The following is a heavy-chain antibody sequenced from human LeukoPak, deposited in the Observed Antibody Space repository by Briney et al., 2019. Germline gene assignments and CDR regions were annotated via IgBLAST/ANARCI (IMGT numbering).Heavy chain of an antibody. CDR1: GFTFSSYA. Sequence: GRSLRLSCAASGFTFSSYAMHWVRQAPGKGLEWVAVISYDGSNKYYADSVKGRFTISRDNSKNTLHLQMNSLRAEDTAVYYCAREFDYPGSLNYWGQGTLVTVSS. CDR2: ISYDGSNK. D-gene: IGHD4-11*01. CDR3: AREFDYPGSLNY. J-gene: IGHJ4*02. V-gene: IGHV3-30-3*01.